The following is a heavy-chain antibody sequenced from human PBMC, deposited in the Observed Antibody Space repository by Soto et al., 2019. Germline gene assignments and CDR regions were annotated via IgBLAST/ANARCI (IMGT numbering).Heavy chain of an antibody. D-gene: IGHD5-18*01. J-gene: IGHJ4*02. CDR3: VKSAADTAMEQFDY. CDR1: GFTFSSYA. Sequence: GGSLRLSCSASGFTFSSYAMHWVRQAPGKGLEYVSAISSNGGSTYYADSVKGRFTISRDNSKNTLYLQMSSLRAEDTAVYYCVKSAADTAMEQFDYWGQGTLVTVSS. CDR2: ISSNGGST. V-gene: IGHV3-64D*08.